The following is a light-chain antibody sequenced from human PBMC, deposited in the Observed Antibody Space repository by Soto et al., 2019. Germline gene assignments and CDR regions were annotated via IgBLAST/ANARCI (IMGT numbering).Light chain of an antibody. CDR1: SSDVGGYNY. V-gene: IGLV2-14*01. CDR2: EVS. CDR3: TSYTSISSVV. J-gene: IGLJ2*01. Sequence: QSVLTQPASVSGSPGQSITISCTGTSSDVGGYNYVSWYQQHPGKAPKLMIYEVSNRPSGVSNRFSASKSGNTASLTISGLQAEDEADYYCTSYTSISSVVFGGGTKLTVL.